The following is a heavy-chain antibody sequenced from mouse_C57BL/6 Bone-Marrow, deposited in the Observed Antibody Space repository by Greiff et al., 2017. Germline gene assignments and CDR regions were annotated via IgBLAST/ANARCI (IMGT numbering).Heavy chain of an antibody. CDR3: ANYGSWFAY. D-gene: IGHD1-1*02. J-gene: IGHJ3*01. CDR1: GYTFTSYW. Sequence: VQLQQSGPELVRPGASVKISCKASGYTFTSYWMQWVRQRPGQGLEWIGEIFPGSGSTYYNEKFKGKATLTVDTSSSTAYMQLSSLTSEDSAVYFCANYGSWFAYWGQGTLVTVSA. CDR2: IFPGSGST. V-gene: IGHV1-56*01.